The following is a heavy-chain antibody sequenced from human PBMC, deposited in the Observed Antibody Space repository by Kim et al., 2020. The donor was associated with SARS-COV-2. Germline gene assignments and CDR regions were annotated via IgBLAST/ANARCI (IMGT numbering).Heavy chain of an antibody. CDR1: GFTFSSYS. CDR2: ISSSSTI. Sequence: GGSLRLSCAASGFTFSSYSMNWVRQAPGKGLEWVSYISSSSTIYYADSVKGRFTISRDNAKNSLYLQMNSLRAEDTAVYYCARAFKTMIVVVMPDYYYGMDVWGQGTTVTVSS. D-gene: IGHD3-22*01. V-gene: IGHV3-48*04. J-gene: IGHJ6*02. CDR3: ARAFKTMIVVVMPDYYYGMDV.